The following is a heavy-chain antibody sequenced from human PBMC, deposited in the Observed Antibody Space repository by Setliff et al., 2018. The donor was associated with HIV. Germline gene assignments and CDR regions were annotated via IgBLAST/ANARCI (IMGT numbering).Heavy chain of an antibody. CDR3: ARDPRSGYDSDTAMVTVYYYYMDV. CDR2: ISGYNGNT. Sequence: ASVKVSCKASGYTFINFGITWVRQAPGQGLEWVGYISGYNGNTKYAQNVQGRVTMTTDTSTSTAYMELRSLRYDDTAVYYCARDPRSGYDSDTAMVTVYYYYMDVWGKGTTGTVS. D-gene: IGHD5-18*01. V-gene: IGHV1-18*04. CDR1: GYTFINFG. J-gene: IGHJ6*03.